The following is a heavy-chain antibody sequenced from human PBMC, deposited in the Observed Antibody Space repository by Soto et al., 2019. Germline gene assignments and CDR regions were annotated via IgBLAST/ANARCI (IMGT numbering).Heavy chain of an antibody. CDR3: ARELKYGGYIDAFDI. CDR1: GFTFSSYW. CDR2: INSDGSST. Sequence: EVQLVESGGGLVQPGGSLRLSCAASGFTFSSYWMHWVRQAPGKGLVWVSRINSDGSSTSYADSVKGRFTISRDNAKNTLYLQMNSRRAEDTAVYYCARELKYGGYIDAFDIWGQGTMVTVSS. V-gene: IGHV3-74*01. D-gene: IGHD5-12*01. J-gene: IGHJ3*02.